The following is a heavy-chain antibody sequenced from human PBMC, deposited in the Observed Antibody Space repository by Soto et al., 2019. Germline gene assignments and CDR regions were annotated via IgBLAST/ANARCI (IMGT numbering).Heavy chain of an antibody. CDR2: TYYRSKWYN. Sequence: PSQTLSLTCAISGHSVSSNSAAWNWIRQSPSRGLEWLGRTYYRSKWYNDYAVSVKSRITINPDTSKNQFSLQLNSVTPDDTAVYYCARDKEIVVVPAAIRAYYSYGMGVWGQGTTVSVSS. V-gene: IGHV6-1*01. D-gene: IGHD2-2*02. CDR3: ARDKEIVVVPAAIRAYYSYGMGV. J-gene: IGHJ6*02. CDR1: GHSVSSNSAA.